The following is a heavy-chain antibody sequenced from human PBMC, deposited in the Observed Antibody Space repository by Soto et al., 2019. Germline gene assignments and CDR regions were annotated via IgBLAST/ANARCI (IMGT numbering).Heavy chain of an antibody. Sequence: EVQLAESGGGMVQPGGSLRLSCVASGFTFSSYDMHWVCQAPGKGLEYVSSISSNGGTTYYGNSVKGRFTIYRDNSKNTLYLQMGSLRAEDMAVYYCVRRVSGNYDYWGQGTLVTVSS. CDR2: ISSNGGTT. D-gene: IGHD1-7*01. J-gene: IGHJ4*02. CDR3: VRRVSGNYDY. CDR1: GFTFSSYD. V-gene: IGHV3-64*01.